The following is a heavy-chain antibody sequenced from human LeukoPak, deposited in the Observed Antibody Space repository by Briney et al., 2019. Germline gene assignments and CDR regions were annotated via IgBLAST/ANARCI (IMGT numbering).Heavy chain of an antibody. CDR2: VSYDAFNK. D-gene: IGHD3-22*01. J-gene: IGHJ4*02. CDR1: GFTFSSYA. CDR3: AKGRITMTEDY. Sequence: GGSLRLSCAASGFTFSSYAMSWVRQAPGKGLEWVAVVSYDAFNKYYADSVKGRFTISRDNSKNTLYLQMSSLRAEDTAVYFCAKGRITMTEDYWGQGTLVTVSS. V-gene: IGHV3-30*18.